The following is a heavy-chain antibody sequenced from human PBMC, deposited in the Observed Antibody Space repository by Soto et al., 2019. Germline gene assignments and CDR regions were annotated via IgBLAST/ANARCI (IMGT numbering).Heavy chain of an antibody. D-gene: IGHD6-6*01. CDR1: GGSFSGYY. CDR3: ARLIAARSLLDY. J-gene: IGHJ4*02. V-gene: IGHV4-34*01. CDR2: INHSGST. Sequence: SETLPLTCAVYGGSFSGYYWSWIRQPPGKGLEWIGEINHSGSTNYNPSLKSRVTISVDTSKNQFSLKLSSVTAADTAVYYCARLIAARSLLDYWGQGTLVTVSS.